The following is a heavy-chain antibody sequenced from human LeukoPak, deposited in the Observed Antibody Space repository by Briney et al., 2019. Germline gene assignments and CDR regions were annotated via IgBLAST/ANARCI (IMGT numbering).Heavy chain of an antibody. CDR2: LSYDGSNK. CDR3: ARGSGWFYFDY. CDR1: GFTFSSYA. J-gene: IGHJ4*02. Sequence: GGSLRLSCAASGFTFSSYAMHWVRQAPGKALEWVAVLSYDGSNKYYADSVKGRFTISRDNSKNTLYLQMNSLRAEDTAVYYCARGSGWFYFDYWGQGTLVTVSS. D-gene: IGHD6-19*01. V-gene: IGHV3-30-3*01.